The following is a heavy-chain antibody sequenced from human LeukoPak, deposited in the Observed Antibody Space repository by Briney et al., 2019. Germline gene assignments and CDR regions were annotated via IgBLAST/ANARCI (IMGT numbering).Heavy chain of an antibody. J-gene: IGHJ4*02. CDR1: GYSFTSYW. V-gene: IGHV5-51*01. D-gene: IGHD3-9*01. CDR2: IYPSDSDT. CDR3: ATSRPTYYDTLTGYYPYYFDY. Sequence: GESLKISCKGSGYSFTSYWIGWVRRLPGKGLEWMGIIYPSDSDTRYSPSFQGQVTISADKSISTAYLQWSSLKASDTAMYYCATSRPTYYDTLTGYYPYYFDYWGQGTLVTVSS.